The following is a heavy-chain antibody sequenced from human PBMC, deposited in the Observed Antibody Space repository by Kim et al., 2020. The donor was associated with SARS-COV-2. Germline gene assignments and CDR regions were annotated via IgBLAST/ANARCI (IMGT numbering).Heavy chain of an antibody. CDR2: IYPTGRT. Sequence: SETLSLTCSVSADSINGYFWTWIRQPPGKGLEWIGYIYPTGRTDYNPSLKSRVTISVDTSKNQFSLKLTSVIEADTAVYYCARWGMTFGGVVTAFDIWGQGTMVTVSS. CDR3: ARWGMTFGGVVTAFDI. D-gene: IGHD3-16*01. J-gene: IGHJ3*02. CDR1: ADSINGYF. V-gene: IGHV4-4*08.